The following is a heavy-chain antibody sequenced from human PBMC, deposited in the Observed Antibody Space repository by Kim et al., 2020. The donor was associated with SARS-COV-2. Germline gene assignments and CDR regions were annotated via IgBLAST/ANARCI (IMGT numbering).Heavy chain of an antibody. V-gene: IGHV1-46*01. CDR3: ARDYEMQGGYGMDV. Sequence: QNFQGRVTMARDTSTSTVYMELSSLRSEDTAVYYCARDYEMQGGYGMDVWGHGTTVTVSS. D-gene: IGHD3-3*01. J-gene: IGHJ6*02.